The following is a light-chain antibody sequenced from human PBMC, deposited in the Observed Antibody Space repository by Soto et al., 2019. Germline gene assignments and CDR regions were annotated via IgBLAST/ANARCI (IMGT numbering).Light chain of an antibody. CDR1: SSNIGSNT. CDR3: AAWDDSLRGLE. J-gene: IGLJ2*01. CDR2: NNS. V-gene: IGLV1-44*01. Sequence: QSVLTQSPSASGTPGQMVTISCSGSSSNIGSNTVNWYQQLPGMAPKLLIYNNSQRPSGVPDRFSGSKSGTSLAISGLQSEDEADYYCAAWDDSLRGLEFGGGTKLTVL.